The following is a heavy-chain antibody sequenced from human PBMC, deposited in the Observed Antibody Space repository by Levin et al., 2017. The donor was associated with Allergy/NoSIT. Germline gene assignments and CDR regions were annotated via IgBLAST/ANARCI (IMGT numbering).Heavy chain of an antibody. CDR1: GGSFSGYY. CDR3: ARVRIMITFGGVIARTQIDY. Sequence: SETLSLTCAVYGGSFSGYYWSWIRQPPGKGLEWIGEINHSGSTNYNPSLKSRVTISVDTSKNQFSLKLSSVTAADTAVYYCARVRIMITFGGVIARTQIDYWGQGTLVTVSS. CDR2: INHSGST. J-gene: IGHJ4*02. V-gene: IGHV4-34*01. D-gene: IGHD3-16*02.